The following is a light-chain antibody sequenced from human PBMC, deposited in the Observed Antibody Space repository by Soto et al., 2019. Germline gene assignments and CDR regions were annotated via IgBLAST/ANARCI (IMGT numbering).Light chain of an antibody. CDR2: AAF. V-gene: IGKV3-20*01. CDR3: QQYGASPFT. Sequence: EIVLTQSPGTLSLSPGERATLSCRASQNIDGNFLVWHQQKPGQAPRLLINAAFTRATGIPDRFSGSGSGTNFTLPISRLGPEVLAVYACQQYGASPFTSGGGTKVKT. J-gene: IGKJ4*01. CDR1: QNIDGNF.